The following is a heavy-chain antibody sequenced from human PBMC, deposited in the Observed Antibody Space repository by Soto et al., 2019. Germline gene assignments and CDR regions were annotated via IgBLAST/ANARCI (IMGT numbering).Heavy chain of an antibody. J-gene: IGHJ4*02. CDR2: ISYDGSNK. D-gene: IGHD1-26*01. CDR1: GFTFSSYA. V-gene: IGHV3-30-3*01. CDR3: ARDSSRRSFWSPRVGY. Sequence: GGSLRLSCAASGFTFSSYAMHWVRQAPGKGLEWVAVISYDGSNKYYADSVKGRFTISRDNSKNTLYLQMNSLRAEDTAVYYCARDSSRRSFWSPRVGYWGQGTLVTVSS.